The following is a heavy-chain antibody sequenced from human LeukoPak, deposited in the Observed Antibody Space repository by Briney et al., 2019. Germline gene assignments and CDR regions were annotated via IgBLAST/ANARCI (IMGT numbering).Heavy chain of an antibody. CDR1: GFTFSSYW. J-gene: IGHJ6*01. V-gene: IGHV3-7*04. CDR3: GRELLCGFCG. D-gene: IGHD3-10*02. Sequence: WGTLRLSCAASGFTFSSYWMSWVRQAPGKGLEWVANIKQDGSEKYYVDSVKGRFTISRDNAKNSLYLQMNSLRAEDTAVYYWGRELLCGFCGRGQGTPVTVSS. CDR2: IKQDGSEK.